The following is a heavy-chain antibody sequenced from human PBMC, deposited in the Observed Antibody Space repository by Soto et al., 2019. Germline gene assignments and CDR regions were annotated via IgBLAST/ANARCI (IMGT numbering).Heavy chain of an antibody. CDR2: IYENESN. D-gene: IGHD1-1*01. V-gene: IGHV4-38-2*02. CDR3: ARDRPTGTSTRGAFDV. Sequence: SETLSLTCAVSGYSISSGYYWGWIRQPPGKGLEWIGSIYENESNYYNPSLKSRVTISVDTSKNHFFLNLTSVTAADTAVYYCARDRPTGTSTRGAFDVWGQGTMVTVSS. CDR1: GYSISSGYY. J-gene: IGHJ3*01.